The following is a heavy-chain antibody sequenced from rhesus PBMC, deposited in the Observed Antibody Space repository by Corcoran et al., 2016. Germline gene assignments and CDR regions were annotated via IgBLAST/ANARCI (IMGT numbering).Heavy chain of an antibody. Sequence: QVQLQESGPGLVQPSETLALTCAVSGASVRSNYWSWIRQAPGKGREWIGRCFGGAASTDSNPSLKSRVSISADTSKNEFSLKVTSVTAADTAVYYCARDHYNFWSANGLDSWGQGVVVTVSS. D-gene: IGHD3-3*01. J-gene: IGHJ6*01. CDR1: GASVRSNY. CDR2: CFGGAAST. CDR3: ARDHYNFWSANGLDS. V-gene: IGHV4S2*01.